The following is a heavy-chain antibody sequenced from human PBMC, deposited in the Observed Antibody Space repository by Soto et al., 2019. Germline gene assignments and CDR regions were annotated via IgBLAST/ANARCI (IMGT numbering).Heavy chain of an antibody. J-gene: IGHJ4*02. CDR1: GYNFPYFW. CDR3: ARHQKIAERVSALDY. Sequence: GESLKISCEGSGYNFPYFWITWVRQMPGKGLEWMGTIDPSDSYTDYSPSFQGHVSLSADKSSSTAYLQWSSLKASDTAMYYCARHQKIAERVSALDYCGEGAQVTVSS. D-gene: IGHD1-1*01. V-gene: IGHV5-10-1*01. CDR2: IDPSDSYT.